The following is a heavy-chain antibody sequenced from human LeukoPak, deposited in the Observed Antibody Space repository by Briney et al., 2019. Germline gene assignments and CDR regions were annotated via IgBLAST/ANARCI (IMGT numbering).Heavy chain of an antibody. CDR1: GYSFTSYW. Sequence: GESLKISCKASGYSFTSYWIGWVRQMPGKGLEWMGTIYPAESDTRYSPSFQGHVTISADKSISTAYLQWSGLKASDTAMYYCATTGGYSGYDFLDYFDYWGQGTLVTVSS. CDR3: ATTGGYSGYDFLDYFDY. J-gene: IGHJ4*02. CDR2: IYPAESDT. D-gene: IGHD5-12*01. V-gene: IGHV5-51*01.